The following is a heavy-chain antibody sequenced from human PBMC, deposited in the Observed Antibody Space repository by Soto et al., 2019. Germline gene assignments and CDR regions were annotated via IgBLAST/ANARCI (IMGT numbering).Heavy chain of an antibody. Sequence: QVQLQESGPGLVKPSQTLSLTCTVSGGSISSGDYWSWIRQPPGEGLEWIGYIYSSGSTYYNPSLKSRSTISVDTSKNQLSLKLSSVTAADTAVYYCARRQNFFDYWGQGTLVTVSS. CDR3: ARRQNFFDY. V-gene: IGHV4-30-4*01. CDR2: IYSSGST. CDR1: GGSISSGDY. J-gene: IGHJ4*02.